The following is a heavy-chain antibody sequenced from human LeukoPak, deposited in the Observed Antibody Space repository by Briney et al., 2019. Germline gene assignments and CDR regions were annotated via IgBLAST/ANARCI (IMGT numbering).Heavy chain of an antibody. Sequence: PGGYLRLSCAASGFTVSSNYMSWVRQAPGKGLEWVSVIYSGGSTYYADSVKGRFTISRDNSKNTLYLQMNSLRAEDTAVYYCARDPDFWSGKDYWGQGTLVTVSS. V-gene: IGHV3-66*02. CDR1: GFTVSSNY. CDR3: ARDPDFWSGKDY. D-gene: IGHD3-3*01. CDR2: IYSGGST. J-gene: IGHJ4*02.